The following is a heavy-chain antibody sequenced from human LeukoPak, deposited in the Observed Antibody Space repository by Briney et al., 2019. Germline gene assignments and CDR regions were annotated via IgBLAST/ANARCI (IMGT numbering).Heavy chain of an antibody. Sequence: GGSLRLSCAASGFTFSSYAMSWVRQAPGKGLEWDPAISGSGGSTYYADSVKGRFTISRDNSKNTLYLQMNSLRAEDTAVYYCAKGYDSSGYYNKRPDYWGQGTLVTVSS. CDR3: AKGYDSSGYYNKRPDY. D-gene: IGHD3-22*01. V-gene: IGHV3-23*01. CDR1: GFTFSSYA. CDR2: ISGSGGST. J-gene: IGHJ4*02.